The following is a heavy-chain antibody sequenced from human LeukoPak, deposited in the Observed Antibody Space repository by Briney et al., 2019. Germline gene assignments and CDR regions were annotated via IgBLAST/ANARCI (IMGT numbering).Heavy chain of an antibody. J-gene: IGHJ4*02. CDR2: ISYDGSNK. CDR1: GFTFSSYA. Sequence: GGSLRLSCAASGFTFSSYAMYWVRQAPGKGLEWVAVISYDGSNKYYADSVKGRFTISRDNSKNTLYLQMNSLRAEDTAVYYCARDQIRGFVDYWGQGTLVTVSS. V-gene: IGHV3-30*01. D-gene: IGHD3-10*01. CDR3: ARDQIRGFVDY.